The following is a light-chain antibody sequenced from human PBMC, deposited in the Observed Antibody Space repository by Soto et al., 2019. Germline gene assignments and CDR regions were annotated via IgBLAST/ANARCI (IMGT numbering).Light chain of an antibody. Sequence: EXVLTQSPATLALSPGERATLSCRASQSVSSYLAWYQQKPGQAPRLLIYDASNRATGIPARFSGSGSGTDFTLTISSLEPEDFAVYYCQQRSNWPLTFGGGTKVDIK. J-gene: IGKJ4*01. CDR2: DAS. V-gene: IGKV3-11*01. CDR1: QSVSSY. CDR3: QQRSNWPLT.